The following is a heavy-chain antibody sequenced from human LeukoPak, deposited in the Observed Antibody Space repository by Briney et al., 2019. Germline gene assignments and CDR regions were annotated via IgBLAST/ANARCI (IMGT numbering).Heavy chain of an antibody. V-gene: IGHV4-61*01. Sequence: SETLSLTCTVSGGSVSSGSYYWSWIRQSPGKGLEWIGYLYNSGSTRYNPSLKSRVTISLDTSKNQISLRLTSVTAADTAAYYCARGGYGIPFDFWGQGSLVTVSS. CDR3: ARGGYGIPFDF. CDR2: LYNSGST. D-gene: IGHD4-17*01. CDR1: GGSVSSGSYY. J-gene: IGHJ4*02.